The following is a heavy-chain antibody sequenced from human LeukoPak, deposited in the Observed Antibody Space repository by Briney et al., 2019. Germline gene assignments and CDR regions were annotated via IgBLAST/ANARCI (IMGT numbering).Heavy chain of an antibody. CDR1: GFTFSTYW. CDR2: IKQDGSEK. D-gene: IGHD7-27*01. CDR3: PRPRPGYYMDV. J-gene: IGHJ6*03. Sequence: RGSLRLSCAASGFTFSTYWMGWVRQAPGKGLEWVANIKQDGSEKYYVDSVKGRFTISRDNAKNSLYLQMNSLRAEDTAVYYCPRPRPGYYMDVWGKGTTVTVSS. V-gene: IGHV3-7*01.